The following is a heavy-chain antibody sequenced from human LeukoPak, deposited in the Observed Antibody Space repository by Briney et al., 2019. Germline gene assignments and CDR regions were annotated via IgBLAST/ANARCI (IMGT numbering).Heavy chain of an antibody. J-gene: IGHJ4*02. CDR3: AKDSRRLRIAAADTLDY. V-gene: IGHV3-33*06. Sequence: PGRSLRLSCAASGFTFSSYGMHWVRQAPGKGLEWVALIWYDGSNKYYADSVKGRFTISRDNSKNTLYLQMNSLRAEDTAVYYCAKDSRRLRIAAADTLDYWGQGTLVTVSS. D-gene: IGHD6-13*01. CDR1: GFTFSSYG. CDR2: IWYDGSNK.